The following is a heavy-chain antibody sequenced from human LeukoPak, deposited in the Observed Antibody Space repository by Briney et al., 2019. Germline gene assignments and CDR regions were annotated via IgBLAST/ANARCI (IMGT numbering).Heavy chain of an antibody. V-gene: IGHV3-23*01. J-gene: IGHJ5*02. CDR1: GITLSNYG. CDR2: LSGSAGGT. D-gene: IGHD6-19*01. Sequence: GGSLRLSCGVSGITLSNYGMSWVRQAPGKGLEWVAGLSGSAGGTNYADSVKGRFTISRDNSKNTLFLQMDRLRAEDTAVYFCAKSLGQWLVRNWFDPWGQGTLVTVSS. CDR3: AKSLGQWLVRNWFDP.